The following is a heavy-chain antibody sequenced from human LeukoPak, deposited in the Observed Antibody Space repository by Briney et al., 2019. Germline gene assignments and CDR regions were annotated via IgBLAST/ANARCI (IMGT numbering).Heavy chain of an antibody. Sequence: PGGSLRLSCAASGFTFSGSAMHWVRQASGKGLEWVGRIRSKANSYATAYAASVKGRFTISRDDSKNTAYLQMNSLKTEDTAVYYCTRHRSSGYLVVGATGFDYWGQGTLVTVSS. CDR1: GFTFSGSA. CDR2: IRSKANSYAT. CDR3: TRHRSSGYLVVGATGFDY. J-gene: IGHJ4*02. V-gene: IGHV3-73*01. D-gene: IGHD2-15*01.